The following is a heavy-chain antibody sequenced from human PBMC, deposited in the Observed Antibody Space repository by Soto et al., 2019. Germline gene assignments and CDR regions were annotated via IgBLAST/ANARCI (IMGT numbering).Heavy chain of an antibody. CDR2: INHSGST. J-gene: IGHJ4*02. Sequence: PSKTLSLTCAVYGGSFSGYYWSWIRQPPGKGLEWIGEINHSGSTNYNPSLKSRVTISVDTSKNQFSLKLSSVTAADTAVYYCARSYYYDSSGYPQGYWGQGTLVTVSS. V-gene: IGHV4-34*01. D-gene: IGHD3-22*01. CDR1: GGSFSGYY. CDR3: ARSYYYDSSGYPQGY.